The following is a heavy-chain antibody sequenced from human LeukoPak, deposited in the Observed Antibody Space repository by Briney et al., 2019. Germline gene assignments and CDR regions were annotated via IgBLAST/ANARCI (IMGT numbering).Heavy chain of an antibody. Sequence: GGSLRLSCAASGFTFSSHLMHWVRQAPGKGLVWVSRISSDGTYTNYADPVRGRFTISRDNAKNTLYLQMNSLRAEDTAVYYCARGPGSRGGYYVGDFWGQGTLVTVSS. CDR2: ISSDGTYT. J-gene: IGHJ4*02. V-gene: IGHV3-74*01. CDR3: ARGPGSRGGYYVGDF. CDR1: GFTFSSHL. D-gene: IGHD3-16*01.